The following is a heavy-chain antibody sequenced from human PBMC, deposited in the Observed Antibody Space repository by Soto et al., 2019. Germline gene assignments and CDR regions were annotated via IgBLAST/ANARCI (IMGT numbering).Heavy chain of an antibody. D-gene: IGHD1-26*01. Sequence: SQTLSLTCAITGDSVSSNSAGWSWVRQSPSRGLEWLGRTYYRSKWYYEYAVSVRGRITINPDTSKNQYSLQLNSVTPEDTAVYFCARGEQYSGRIFDYWGQGTLVTISS. CDR1: GDSVSSNSAG. V-gene: IGHV6-1*01. CDR2: TYYRSKWYY. J-gene: IGHJ4*01. CDR3: ARGEQYSGRIFDY.